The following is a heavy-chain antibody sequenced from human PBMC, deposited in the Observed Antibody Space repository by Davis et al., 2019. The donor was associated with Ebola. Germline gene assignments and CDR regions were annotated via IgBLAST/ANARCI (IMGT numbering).Heavy chain of an antibody. CDR3: ARPGRSTSPGY. CDR1: GFTFSSYD. Sequence: GESLKISCVASGFTFSSYDMNWVRQAPGKGLEWISGISSSGRSTYYADSVQGRVTISRDNAKNSLYLQMNGLRDEDTVVYYCARPGRSTSPGYWGQGTLVTVSS. V-gene: IGHV3-48*02. D-gene: IGHD6-6*01. CDR2: ISSSGRST. J-gene: IGHJ4*02.